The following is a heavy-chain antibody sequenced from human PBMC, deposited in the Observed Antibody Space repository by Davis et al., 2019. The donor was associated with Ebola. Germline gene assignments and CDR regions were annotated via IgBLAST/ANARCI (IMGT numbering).Heavy chain of an antibody. J-gene: IGHJ6*02. Sequence: SVPVSCQTSVGTFTNYALNWVRQPPAQGLEWMGWISAYNGNTNYAQKLQGRVTMTTDTSTSTAYMELRSLRSDDTAVYYCARDQDWEKAYYYYGMDVWGQGTTVTVSS. V-gene: IGHV1-18*01. D-gene: IGHD3/OR15-3a*01. CDR2: ISAYNGNT. CDR1: VGTFTNYA. CDR3: ARDQDWEKAYYYYGMDV.